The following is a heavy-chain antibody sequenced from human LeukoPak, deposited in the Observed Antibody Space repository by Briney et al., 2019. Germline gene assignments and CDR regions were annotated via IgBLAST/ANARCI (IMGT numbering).Heavy chain of an antibody. D-gene: IGHD3-22*01. J-gene: IGHJ5*02. CDR2: ISWNSGSI. V-gene: IGHV3-9*01. Sequence: GGSLRLSCAASGFTFDDYAMHWVRQAPGKGLEWVSGISWNSGSIGYADSVKGRFTISRDNAKNSLYLQMNSLRAEDTALYYCAKDIGRDYYDSSGYANWFDPWGQGTLVTVSS. CDR3: AKDIGRDYYDSSGYANWFDP. CDR1: GFTFDDYA.